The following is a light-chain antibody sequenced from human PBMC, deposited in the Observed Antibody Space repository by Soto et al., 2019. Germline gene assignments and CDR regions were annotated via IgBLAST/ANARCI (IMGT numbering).Light chain of an antibody. CDR3: GTWDSTLNVWV. Sequence: QSVLTQPPSVSAAPGQKVTISCSGSSSNIGNDYVSLYQNLPGTAPKLLIYDNNKRPSGIPDRFSGSKSGTSATLGITGLQTGDEADYYCGTWDSTLNVWVFGGGTKLTVL. CDR2: DNN. CDR1: SSNIGNDY. J-gene: IGLJ3*02. V-gene: IGLV1-51*01.